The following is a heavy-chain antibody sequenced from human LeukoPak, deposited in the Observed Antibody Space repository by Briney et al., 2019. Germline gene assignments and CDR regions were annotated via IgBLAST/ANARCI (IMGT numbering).Heavy chain of an antibody. D-gene: IGHD5-24*01. CDR1: VYAFTGYY. V-gene: IGHV1-2*02. CDR2: IDPNSGGT. CDR3: ARTSNRDVYNALNY. Sequence: ASVKVSCKASVYAFTGYYMNWVRQAPGQGLEWMGWIDPNSGGTYYAQKFQGRVTMTRDTSISTAYMELSRVTSDDTAVYYCARTSNRDVYNALNYWGQGTLVTVSS. J-gene: IGHJ4*02.